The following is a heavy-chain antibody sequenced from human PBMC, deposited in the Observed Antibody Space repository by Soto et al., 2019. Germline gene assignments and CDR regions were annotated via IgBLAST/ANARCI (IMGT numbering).Heavy chain of an antibody. CDR3: ARVTDLGTGYAMDV. CDR1: GGTFSDSG. D-gene: IGHD3-10*01. Sequence: QVRLAQSGTEVKKPGSSVKVSCKASGGTFSDSGVTWVRQAPRQGLEWVGAILPKFGKTNYAQKFQGRVTIIADKSPDTFFLAVSGLKSDDTAVYFCARVTDLGTGYAMDVWGQGTTVIVSS. J-gene: IGHJ6*02. CDR2: ILPKFGKT. V-gene: IGHV1-69*06.